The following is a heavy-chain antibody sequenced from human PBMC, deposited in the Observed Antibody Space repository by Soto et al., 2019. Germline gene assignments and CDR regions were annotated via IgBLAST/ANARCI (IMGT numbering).Heavy chain of an antibody. D-gene: IGHD3-10*01. CDR3: ARWSGSGSYGDY. CDR1: GYTFTSYA. CDR2: INAGNGNT. V-gene: IGHV1-3*01. Sequence: QVQLVQSGAEVKKPGASVKVSCKASGYTFTSYAMHWVRQAPGQRLEWMGWINAGNGNTKYSQKFQGRVTITRDTSTSTAYMELSSLRSEDTAVYYCARWSGSGSYGDYWGQGTLVTVSS. J-gene: IGHJ4*02.